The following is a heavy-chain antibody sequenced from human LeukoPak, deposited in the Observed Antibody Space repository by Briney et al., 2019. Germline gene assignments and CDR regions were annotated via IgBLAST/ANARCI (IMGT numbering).Heavy chain of an antibody. Sequence: ASVKVSCKASGYTFTDYYIHWVRQAPGQGLEWLGWINCKSGDIKYTQTFRGRVTMTRDTSISTAYMELSRLRSDDTAVYYCARDFEWWELRRGWFDPWGQGTLVTVSS. CDR2: INCKSGDI. D-gene: IGHD1-26*01. CDR3: ARDFEWWELRRGWFDP. CDR1: GYTFTDYY. J-gene: IGHJ5*02. V-gene: IGHV1-2*02.